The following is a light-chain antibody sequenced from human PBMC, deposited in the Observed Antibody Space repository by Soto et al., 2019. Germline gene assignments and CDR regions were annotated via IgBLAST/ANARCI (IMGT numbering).Light chain of an antibody. CDR3: QPSYITPFT. V-gene: IGKV1-39*01. CDR1: QSIVAY. Sequence: DIQMTQSPSSLSASVGDRVTITCRASQSIVAYLNWYQQKPGKAPKLLISAASSLQSGVPSRFSGSGSGTDFTLTISSLQPEDFATYYCQPSYITPFTFGAGTKVDIK. J-gene: IGKJ3*01. CDR2: AAS.